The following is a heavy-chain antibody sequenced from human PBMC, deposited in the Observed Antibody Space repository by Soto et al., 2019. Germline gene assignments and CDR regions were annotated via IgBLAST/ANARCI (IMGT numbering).Heavy chain of an antibody. CDR3: ARTGDLSLFLGY. J-gene: IGHJ4*02. Sequence: QVQLVESGGGVVQPGRSLRLSCAASGFSFSKYGMHWVRQAPGKGLEWVAVIWYDGSQKYYGDSVKGRFTISRDNSKNTLYLQMNSLRGEETAVYYCARTGDLSLFLGYWGQGTLVTVSS. CDR2: IWYDGSQK. CDR1: GFSFSKYG. D-gene: IGHD3-16*01. V-gene: IGHV3-33*01.